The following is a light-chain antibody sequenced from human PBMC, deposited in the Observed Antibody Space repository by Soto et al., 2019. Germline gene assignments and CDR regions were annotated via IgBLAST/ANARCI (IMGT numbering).Light chain of an antibody. J-gene: IGLJ2*01. Sequence: SYEPTQPPSVSVSPGQTASITCSGDRLGGKYVCWYQQKPGQSPVLVIYEDNKRPSGIPERFSGSNSGNTATLTISGTQAMDEADYYCQAWDNSVVFGGGTKVTVL. CDR2: EDN. CDR3: QAWDNSVV. V-gene: IGLV3-1*01. CDR1: RLGGKY.